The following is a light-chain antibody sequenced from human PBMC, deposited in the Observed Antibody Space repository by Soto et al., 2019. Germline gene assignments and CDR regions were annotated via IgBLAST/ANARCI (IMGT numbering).Light chain of an antibody. CDR2: AAS. V-gene: IGKV1-39*01. CDR1: QSINTW. J-gene: IGKJ1*01. Sequence: DIQLTQSPSTLSASVGDTITITCRASQSINTWLAWYQQRPGEAPNLLIYAASSLQSGVPSRFHGSGSGTDFTLTINSLQPEDFATYYCQQTYSTPGTFGQGTRVEIK. CDR3: QQTYSTPGT.